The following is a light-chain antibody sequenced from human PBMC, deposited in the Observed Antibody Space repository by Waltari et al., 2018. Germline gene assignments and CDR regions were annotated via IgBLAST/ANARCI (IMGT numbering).Light chain of an antibody. J-gene: IGLJ2*01. CDR3: TSYSGSDTVV. V-gene: IGLV2-8*01. Sequence: QAALTQPPSESGSPGQSVTISCTGPRSDLGGFNYVSWSQQHPGTAPKLIIYEVTARPSGVPDRFSGSKSGNTASLTVSGLRTEDEADYYCTSYSGSDTVVFGGGTKLTVL. CDR2: EVT. CDR1: RSDLGGFNY.